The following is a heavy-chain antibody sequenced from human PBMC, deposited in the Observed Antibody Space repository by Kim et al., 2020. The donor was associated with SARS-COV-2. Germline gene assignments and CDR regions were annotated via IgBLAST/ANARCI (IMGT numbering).Heavy chain of an antibody. V-gene: IGHV3-48*02. J-gene: IGHJ4*02. CDR1: GFTFSSYS. Sequence: GGSLRLSCAASGFTFSSYSMNWVRQAPGKGLEWVSYISSSSSTIYYADSVKGRFTISRDNAKNSLYLRMNSLRDEDTAVYYCARDPTYDFWSGYSRSFDYWGQGTLVTVSS. D-gene: IGHD3-3*01. CDR3: ARDPTYDFWSGYSRSFDY. CDR2: ISSSSSTI.